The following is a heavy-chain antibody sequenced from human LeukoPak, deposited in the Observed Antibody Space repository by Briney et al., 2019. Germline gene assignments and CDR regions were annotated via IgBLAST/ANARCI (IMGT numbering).Heavy chain of an antibody. CDR2: IYYSGST. CDR1: GGSISSSSYS. Sequence: SETLSLTCIVTGGSISSSSYSWGWSRQPPGKGLEWIGSIYYSGSTYCNPSLKSRVTISVDTSTNQFSLKLSSVTAADTAVYYCASQPYYDILTGYSHFDYWGQGTLVTVSS. V-gene: IGHV4-39*01. CDR3: ASQPYYDILTGYSHFDY. J-gene: IGHJ4*02. D-gene: IGHD3-9*01.